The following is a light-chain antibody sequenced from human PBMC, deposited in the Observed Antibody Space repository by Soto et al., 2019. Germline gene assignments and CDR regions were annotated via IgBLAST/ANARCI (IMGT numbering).Light chain of an antibody. J-gene: IGKJ1*01. CDR3: QHYNSYRWA. CDR2: KAS. V-gene: IGKV1-5*03. CDR1: QTISSY. Sequence: DIQMTQSPSSLSGSVGDRVTITCRASQTISSYLAWYQQKPGKAPKLLIYKASSLQSGVPSRFSGSGSGTEFTLTIGSLQPDDFATYYCQHYNSYRWAFGQGTKVDIK.